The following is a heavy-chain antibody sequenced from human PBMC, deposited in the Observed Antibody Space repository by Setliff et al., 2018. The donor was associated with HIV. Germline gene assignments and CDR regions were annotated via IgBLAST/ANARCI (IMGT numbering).Heavy chain of an antibody. Sequence: SGTLSLTCTVSGGSISSATYYWSWIRQYPGKGLEWIGYIDYSVSAYYHPSLKRRITISRDTSKNQFSLKMNSVTAADTAVYYCAREGKTALVTKYFDYWGQGTLVTVSS. D-gene: IGHD5-18*01. CDR3: AREGKTALVTKYFDY. CDR1: GGSISSATYY. CDR2: IDYSVSA. V-gene: IGHV4-31*03. J-gene: IGHJ4*02.